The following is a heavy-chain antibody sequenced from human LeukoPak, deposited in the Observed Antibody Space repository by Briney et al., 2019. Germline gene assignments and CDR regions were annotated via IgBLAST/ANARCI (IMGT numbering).Heavy chain of an antibody. V-gene: IGHV4-38-2*02. CDR3: ARSDGYGLVGI. CDR1: GYSISSGYY. Sequence: SETLSLTCTVSGYSISSGYYWDWIRQPPGKGLEWIGSIYHSGSTYYNPSLKSRVTISVDTSKNHFSLTLSSVTAADTAVYYCARSDGYGLVGIWGQGTMVTVSS. CDR2: IYHSGST. J-gene: IGHJ3*02. D-gene: IGHD3-10*01.